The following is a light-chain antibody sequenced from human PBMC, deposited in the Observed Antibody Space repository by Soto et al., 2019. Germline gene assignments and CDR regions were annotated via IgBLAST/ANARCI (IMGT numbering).Light chain of an antibody. CDR2: DAS. V-gene: IGKV1-33*01. Sequence: DIQMTQSPSSLFASVGDRVTITCQATQDINIYVNWYQQKPGKAPNLLIYDASNLEIGVPSRFSGSGSGTHFTFTISSLQTEDIGTYYCQQYDILPITFGRGTRLEIK. CDR1: QDINIY. J-gene: IGKJ5*01. CDR3: QQYDILPIT.